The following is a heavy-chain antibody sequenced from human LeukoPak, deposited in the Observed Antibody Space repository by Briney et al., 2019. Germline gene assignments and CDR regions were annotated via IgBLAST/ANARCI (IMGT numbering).Heavy chain of an antibody. CDR1: GGTFSSYA. CDR2: IIPIFGTA. CDR3: ARGGSSSSGGVYFDN. J-gene: IGHJ4*02. V-gene: IGHV1-69*05. Sequence: SVKVSCKASGGTFSSYAISWVRQAPGQGLEWMGGIIPIFGTANYAQKFQGRVTITTDESTSTAYMELSSLRSEDTAVYYCARGGSSSSGGVYFDNWGQGTLVTVSS. D-gene: IGHD6-6*01.